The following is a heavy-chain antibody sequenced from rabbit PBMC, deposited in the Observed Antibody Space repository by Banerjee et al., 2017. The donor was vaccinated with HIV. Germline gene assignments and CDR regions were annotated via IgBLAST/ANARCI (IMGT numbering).Heavy chain of an antibody. J-gene: IGHJ4*01. D-gene: IGHD6-1*01. Sequence: QEQLEESGGDLVKPGASLTLTCTASGFSFSSRYWICWVRQAPGKGLEWIACIDTGSSDTYYASWAKGRFTISKTSSTTVTLQMTSLTAADTATYFCARDYYYGSNGYTYNLWGPGTLVTVS. CDR1: GFSFSSRYW. CDR2: IDTGSSDT. V-gene: IGHV1S45*01. CDR3: ARDYYYGSNGYTYNL.